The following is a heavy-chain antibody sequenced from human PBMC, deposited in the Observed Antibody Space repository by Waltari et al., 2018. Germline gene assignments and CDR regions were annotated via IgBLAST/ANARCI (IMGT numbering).Heavy chain of an antibody. CDR1: GYTFTSSG. Sequence: QVQLVQSGAEVKKPGASVKFYCKASGYTFTSSGISWVRQAPGQGLEWMGWISTYNGNTNYAQKLQGRVTMTTDTSTSTAYMELRSLRSDDTAVYYCARDPYYYDSSGPIYFDYWGQGTLVTVSS. D-gene: IGHD3-22*01. J-gene: IGHJ4*02. V-gene: IGHV1-18*01. CDR2: ISTYNGNT. CDR3: ARDPYYYDSSGPIYFDY.